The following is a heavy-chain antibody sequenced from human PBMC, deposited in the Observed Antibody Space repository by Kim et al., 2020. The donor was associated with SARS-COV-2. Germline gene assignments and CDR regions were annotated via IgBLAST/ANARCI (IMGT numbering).Heavy chain of an antibody. CDR1: GYAFTNYW. D-gene: IGHD5-12*01. Sequence: GESLKISCKASGYAFTNYWISWVRQMPGKGLEWMGRINPSDSEDNYSPSSQGHVSISADKSIATAYLHWSSLRASDTAMYYCVSQLGGYDFVGYWGQGTL. CDR2: INPSDSED. V-gene: IGHV5-10-1*01. J-gene: IGHJ4*02. CDR3: VSQLGGYDFVGY.